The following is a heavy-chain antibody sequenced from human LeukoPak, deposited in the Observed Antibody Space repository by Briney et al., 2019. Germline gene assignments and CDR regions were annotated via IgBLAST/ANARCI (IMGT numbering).Heavy chain of an antibody. CDR2: ISAYNGNT. Sequence: ASVKVSCKASGYTFTSYGISWVRQAPGQGLEWMGWISAYNGNTNYAQKLQGRVTMTTDTSTSTAYMELSSLRSDDTAVYYCAKVASIDYFDYWGQGTLSPSPQ. V-gene: IGHV1-18*01. J-gene: IGHJ4*02. D-gene: IGHD3-3*02. CDR1: GYTFTSYG. CDR3: AKVASIDYFDY.